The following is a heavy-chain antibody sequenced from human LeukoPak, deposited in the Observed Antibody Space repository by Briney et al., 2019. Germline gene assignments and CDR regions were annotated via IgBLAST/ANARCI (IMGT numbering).Heavy chain of an antibody. Sequence: GGSLRLSCAASGFTFSSYSMNWVRQAPGKGLEWVSSISSSSSYIYYADSVKGRFTISRDNAKNSLYLQMNSLRAEDTAVYYCANIAVAGPTGFDYWGQGTLVTVSS. D-gene: IGHD6-19*01. CDR3: ANIAVAGPTGFDY. CDR2: ISSSSSYI. CDR1: GFTFSSYS. J-gene: IGHJ4*02. V-gene: IGHV3-21*04.